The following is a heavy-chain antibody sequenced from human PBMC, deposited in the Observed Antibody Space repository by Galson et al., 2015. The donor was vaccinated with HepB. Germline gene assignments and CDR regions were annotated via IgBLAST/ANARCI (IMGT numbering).Heavy chain of an antibody. CDR1: GFAFRSYG. CDR3: ARDMDDYVWVSHRYGGIDY. CDR2: IWYDGSNK. V-gene: IGHV3-33*01. J-gene: IGHJ4*02. Sequence: SLRLSCAASGFAFRSYGMHWVRQAPGKGLEWVAVIWYDGSNKYYGGSVMGRFSISRDNSKNTLYLQMNSLRAEDTAVYHCARDMDDYVWVSHRYGGIDYWDQGTLVTVSS. D-gene: IGHD3-16*02.